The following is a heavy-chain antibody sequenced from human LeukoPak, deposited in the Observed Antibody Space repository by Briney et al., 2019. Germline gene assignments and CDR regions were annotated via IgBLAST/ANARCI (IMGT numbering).Heavy chain of an antibody. Sequence: ASVKVSCKASGGTFSSHAISWVRQAPGQGLEWMGGIIPIFGTAKYAQKFQGRVTITADESTSTAYMELSSLRSEDTAVYYCAKKYSSGWYPFDYWGQGTLVTVSS. CDR3: AKKYSSGWYPFDY. CDR2: IIPIFGTA. V-gene: IGHV1-69*13. J-gene: IGHJ4*02. CDR1: GGTFSSHA. D-gene: IGHD6-19*01.